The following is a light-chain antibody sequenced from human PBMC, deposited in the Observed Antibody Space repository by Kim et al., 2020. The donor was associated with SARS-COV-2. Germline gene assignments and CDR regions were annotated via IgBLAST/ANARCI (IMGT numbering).Light chain of an antibody. V-gene: IGKV3-15*01. J-gene: IGKJ2*01. CDR3: QQYNDWPYT. CDR1: QSVSTN. Sequence: SGSPGERATLSCRASQSVSTNLAWYQQKPGQAPRLLIYGASTRATGIPARFSAGGSGTEFILTISSLQSEDFAVYYCQQYNDWPYTFGQGTKLEI. CDR2: GAS.